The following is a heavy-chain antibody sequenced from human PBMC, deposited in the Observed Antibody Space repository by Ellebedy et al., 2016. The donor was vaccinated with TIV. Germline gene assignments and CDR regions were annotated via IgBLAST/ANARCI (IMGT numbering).Heavy chain of an antibody. J-gene: IGHJ4*02. V-gene: IGHV3-30*03. CDR1: GFTFSSYG. D-gene: IGHD3-3*01. CDR3: ARDWNEGYDGYFDS. CDR2: ISYDGSNK. Sequence: LSLTCAASGFTFSSYGLHWVRQAPGKGLEWVAVISYDGSNKHYADSVKGRSTISRDNSKNTLYLQMNSLRAEDTAVYYCARDWNEGYDGYFDSWGQGTLVTVSS.